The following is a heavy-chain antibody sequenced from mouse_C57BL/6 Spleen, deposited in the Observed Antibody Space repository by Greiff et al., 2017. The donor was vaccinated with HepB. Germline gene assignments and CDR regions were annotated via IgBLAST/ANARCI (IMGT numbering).Heavy chain of an antibody. CDR2: IDPEDGDT. CDR1: GFTIKDYY. CDR3: ARIGDYDDDGYGD. Sequence: VQLKESGAELVKPGASVKLSCTASGFTIKDYYMHWVKQRTEQGLEWIGRIDPEDGDTKYAPKFQGKATITADKSSNTAYLQLSSLTSEDTAVYYCARIGDYDDDGYGDWGQGTTLSASS. V-gene: IGHV14-2*01. D-gene: IGHD2-4*01. J-gene: IGHJ2*01.